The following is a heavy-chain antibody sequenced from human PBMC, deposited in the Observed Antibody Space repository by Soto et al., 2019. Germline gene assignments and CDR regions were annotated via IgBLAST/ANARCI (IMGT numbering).Heavy chain of an antibody. CDR2: ISSSSSYI. CDR1: GFTFSSYS. J-gene: IGHJ4*02. Sequence: PGGSLRLSCAASGFTFSSYSMKWVRQAPGKGLEWVSSISSSSSYIYYADSVKGRFTISRDNAKNSLYLQMNSLRAEDTAVYYCARDRRDGYNFDYRGQGTLVTVS. D-gene: IGHD5-12*01. CDR3: ARDRRDGYNFDY. V-gene: IGHV3-21*01.